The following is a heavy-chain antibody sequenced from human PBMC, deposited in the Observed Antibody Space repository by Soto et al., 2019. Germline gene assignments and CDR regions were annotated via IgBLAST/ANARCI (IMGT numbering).Heavy chain of an antibody. CDR1: GYTFTSYD. CDR3: ARSVRIAAAGDNWFDS. Sequence: ASVKVSCKASGYTFTSYDINWVRQATGQGLEWMGWMNPNSGNTGYAQKFQGRVTMTRNTSISTAYMELSSLRSEDTAVYYCARSVRIAAAGDNWFDSWGQGTLVTVSS. D-gene: IGHD6-13*01. CDR2: MNPNSGNT. V-gene: IGHV1-8*01. J-gene: IGHJ5*01.